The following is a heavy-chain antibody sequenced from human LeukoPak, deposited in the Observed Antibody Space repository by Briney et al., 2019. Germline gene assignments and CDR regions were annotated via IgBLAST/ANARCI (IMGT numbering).Heavy chain of an antibody. Sequence: SETLSLTCTVSGGSVSGGSYYWSWIRQPPGKGLEWIGYFYYTGSTNYNPSLKSRVTISVDTSKNQFSLKLSSVTAADTAVYYCARGEVLRFLDWFDPWGQGTLVTVSS. J-gene: IGHJ5*02. CDR3: ARGEVLRFLDWFDP. D-gene: IGHD3-3*01. V-gene: IGHV4-61*01. CDR1: GGSVSGGSYY. CDR2: FYYTGST.